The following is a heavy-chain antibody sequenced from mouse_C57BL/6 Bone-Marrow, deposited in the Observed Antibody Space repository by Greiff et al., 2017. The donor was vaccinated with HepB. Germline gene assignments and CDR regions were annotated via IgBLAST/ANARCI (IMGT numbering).Heavy chain of an antibody. CDR2: INPYNGGT. D-gene: IGHD1-1*01. CDR3: ARTYYYGSSYSYFDV. J-gene: IGHJ1*03. V-gene: IGHV1-19*01. CDR1: GYTFTDYY. Sequence: EVQLQESGPVLVKPGASVKMSCKASGYTFTDYYMNWVKQSHGKSLEWIGVINPYNGGTSYNQKFKGKATLTVDKSSSTAYMELNSLTSEDSAVYYCARTYYYGSSYSYFDVWGTGTTVTVSS.